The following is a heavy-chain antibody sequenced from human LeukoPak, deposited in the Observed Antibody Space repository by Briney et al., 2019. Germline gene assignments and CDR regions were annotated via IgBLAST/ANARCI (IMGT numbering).Heavy chain of an antibody. J-gene: IGHJ6*03. CDR1: GFSIDDHG. Sequence: GGSLRLSCVASGFSIDDHGMGWVCQVPGKGLEWVSGINWNGGSIGYADSVKGRFTISRDNAKNSLYLQMNSLRAEDTAVYYCARSGIKMVRGVIIKSPYHMDVWGKGTTVTVSS. CDR2: INWNGGSI. V-gene: IGHV3-20*04. CDR3: ARSGIKMVRGVIIKSPYHMDV. D-gene: IGHD3-10*01.